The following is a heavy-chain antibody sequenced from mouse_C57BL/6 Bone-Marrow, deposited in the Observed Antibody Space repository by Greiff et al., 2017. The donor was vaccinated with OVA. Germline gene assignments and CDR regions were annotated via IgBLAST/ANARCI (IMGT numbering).Heavy chain of an antibody. CDR3: ARKAKPYWYFDV. Sequence: EVKLQESGPELVKPGASVKMSCKASGYTFTDYNMHWVKQSHGKSLEWIGYINPNNGGTSYNQKFKGKATLTVNKSSSTAYMELRSLTSEDSAVYYCARKAKPYWYFDVWGTGTTVTVSS. V-gene: IGHV1-22*01. CDR2: INPNNGGT. CDR1: GYTFTDYN. J-gene: IGHJ1*03.